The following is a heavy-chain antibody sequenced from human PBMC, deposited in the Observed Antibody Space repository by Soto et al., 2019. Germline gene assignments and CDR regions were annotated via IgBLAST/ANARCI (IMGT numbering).Heavy chain of an antibody. D-gene: IGHD3-10*01. V-gene: IGHV3-7*01. CDR2: INEDGNKQ. CDR3: ATRAGAQAD. J-gene: IGHJ4*02. Sequence: EVQLVESGGGLVQPGGSLRLSCVVSGFTFNTYWMTWIRQAPGKGLEWVANINEDGNKQNYVDSVRGRFTISRDNAKTSLYLQMNSLRVEDTAMYYCATRAGAQADWGQGTRVTVSS. CDR1: GFTFNTYW.